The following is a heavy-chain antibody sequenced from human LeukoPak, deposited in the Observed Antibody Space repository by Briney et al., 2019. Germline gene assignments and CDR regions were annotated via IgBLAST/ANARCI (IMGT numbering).Heavy chain of an antibody. V-gene: IGHV4-34*01. D-gene: IGHD5-18*01. CDR2: INHSGST. Sequence: SETLSLTCAVYGGSFSGYYWSWIRQPPGKGLEWIGEINHSGSTNYNPFLKSRVTISVDTSKNQFSLKLSSVTAADTAVYYCARRRGYSYGLGPSPEGRAFDIWGQGTMVTVSS. CDR1: GGSFSGYY. J-gene: IGHJ3*02. CDR3: ARRRGYSYGLGPSPEGRAFDI.